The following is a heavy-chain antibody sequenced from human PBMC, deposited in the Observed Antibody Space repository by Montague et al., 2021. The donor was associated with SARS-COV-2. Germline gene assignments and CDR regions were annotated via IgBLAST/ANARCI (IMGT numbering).Heavy chain of an antibody. Sequence: SETLSLTCIVSGGSVSSGSYYWSWHRQPPGLELEWNSYIYYSGSXYYNPSLKRQVTISVDTSKNQFSLKMSSVTAADTAMYYCARSPEPKIILIITSLNWYFNISDSGTLITVTS. CDR2: IYYSGSX. CDR3: ARSPEPKIILIITSLNWYFNI. V-gene: IGHV4-61*01. CDR1: GGSVSSGSYY. J-gene: IGHJ2*01. D-gene: IGHD3-22*01.